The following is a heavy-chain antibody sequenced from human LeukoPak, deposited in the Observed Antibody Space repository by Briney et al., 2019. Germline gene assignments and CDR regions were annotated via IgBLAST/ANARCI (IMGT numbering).Heavy chain of an antibody. CDR1: GFTFSSYA. CDR3: ARSGGYCTNGVCSVRY. D-gene: IGHD2-8*01. V-gene: IGHV3-7*01. Sequence: GGSLRLSCAASGFTFSSYAMSWVRQAPGKGLEWVANIKQDGSEKYYVDSVKGRFTISRDNAKNSLYLQMNSLRAEDTAVYYCARSGGYCTNGVCSVRYWGQGTLVTVSS. J-gene: IGHJ4*02. CDR2: IKQDGSEK.